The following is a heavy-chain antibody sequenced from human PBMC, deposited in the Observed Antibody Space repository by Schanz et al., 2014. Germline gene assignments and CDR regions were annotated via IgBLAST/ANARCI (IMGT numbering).Heavy chain of an antibody. V-gene: IGHV4-59*11. CDR1: GGSISSHY. J-gene: IGHJ4*02. CDR2: LLSSESA. CDR3: APIPRGNISGYFDY. D-gene: IGHD5-18*01. Sequence: QVQLQESGPGLVKPSETLSLTCTVSGGSISSHYWSWVRQAPGEGLEWIAYLLSSESAKYNPSLAPRTTLSLDTSNSPFPLPLRSVTAAVTAVYYSAPIPRGNISGYFDYWGQGSLVTVSS.